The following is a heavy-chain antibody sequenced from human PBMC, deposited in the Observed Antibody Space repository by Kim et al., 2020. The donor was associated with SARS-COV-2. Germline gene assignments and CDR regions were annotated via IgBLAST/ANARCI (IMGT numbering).Heavy chain of an antibody. V-gene: IGHV4-61*01. Sequence: SETLSLTCTVSGGSVSSGSYYWSWIRQPPGKGLEWIGYIYYSGSTNYNPSLKSRVTISVDTSKNQFSLKLSSVTAADTAVYYCARTITIFGVVPSPALRFDPWGQRTLVSVSS. CDR2: IYYSGST. J-gene: IGHJ5*02. CDR3: ARTITIFGVVPSPALRFDP. CDR1: GGSVSSGSYY. D-gene: IGHD3-3*01.